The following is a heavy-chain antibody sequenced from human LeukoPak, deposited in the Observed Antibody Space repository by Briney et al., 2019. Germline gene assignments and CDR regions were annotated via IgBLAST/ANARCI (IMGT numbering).Heavy chain of an antibody. V-gene: IGHV4-4*07. CDR3: ARDVPTAENIVGATTGDY. Sequence: SETLSLTCTVSGGSISSYYWSWIRQPAGKGLEWIGRIYTSGSTYYNPSLKSRVTISVDTSKNQFSLKLSSVTAVDTAVYYCARDVPTAENIVGATTGDYWGQGTLVTVSS. D-gene: IGHD1-26*01. CDR2: IYTSGST. J-gene: IGHJ4*02. CDR1: GGSISSYY.